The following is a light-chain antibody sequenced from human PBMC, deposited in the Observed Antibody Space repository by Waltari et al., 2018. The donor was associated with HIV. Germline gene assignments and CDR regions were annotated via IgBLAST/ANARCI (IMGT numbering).Light chain of an antibody. CDR2: GAS. CDR1: ESLNSH. J-gene: IGKJ2*01. CDR3: QQYNNWPPYT. V-gene: IGKV3-15*01. Sequence: VMTQSPATISKSRGETATLSCRASESLNSHLAWYQHKPGQPPRLLLYGASTRAAGIPARFSGSGSGTEFSLTISSLQSEDFAVYYCQQYNNWPPYTFGQGTRLEIK.